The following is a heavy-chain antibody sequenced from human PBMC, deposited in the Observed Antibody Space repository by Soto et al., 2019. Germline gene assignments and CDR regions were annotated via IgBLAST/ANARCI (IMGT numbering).Heavy chain of an antibody. CDR2: LFPGVTT. Sequence: SDTLSLTCTVSGDPITSYFWSWIRQPAGKGLEWIGHLFPGVTTSLNTSLESRVSMSIDTSKNQFSLTLTSVTAADTAMYYCARTLSGFNYGSRQFYFDYWGQGSLVTVSS. J-gene: IGHJ4*02. CDR1: GDPITSYF. D-gene: IGHD3-10*01. V-gene: IGHV4-4*07. CDR3: ARTLSGFNYGSRQFYFDY.